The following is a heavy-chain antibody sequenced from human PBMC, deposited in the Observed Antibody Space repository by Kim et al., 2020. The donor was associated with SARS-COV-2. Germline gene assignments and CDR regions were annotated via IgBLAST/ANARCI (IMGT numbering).Heavy chain of an antibody. CDR3: ARHRLYSGYDFDY. Sequence: SETLSLTCTVSGGSISSSSYYWGWIRQPPGKGLEWIGSIYYSGSTYYNPSLKSRVTISVDTSKNQFSLKLSSVTAADTAVYYCARHRLYSGYDFDYWGQGTLVTVSS. V-gene: IGHV4-39*01. J-gene: IGHJ4*02. CDR2: IYYSGST. D-gene: IGHD5-12*01. CDR1: GGSISSSSYY.